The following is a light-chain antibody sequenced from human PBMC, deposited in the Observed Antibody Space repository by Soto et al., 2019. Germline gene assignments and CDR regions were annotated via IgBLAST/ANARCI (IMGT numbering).Light chain of an antibody. CDR2: GAS. Sequence: QMTQSPSSLSASVGARITITCRASQSIRTSLNWYQQKPGKAPRLLIYGASNLKSWVPSRFSGSGSATDFTLTVSSMQPEDSAIYYCQQSSTTPRTFGQGTQVEV. V-gene: IGKV1-39*01. J-gene: IGKJ1*01. CDR1: QSIRTS. CDR3: QQSSTTPRT.